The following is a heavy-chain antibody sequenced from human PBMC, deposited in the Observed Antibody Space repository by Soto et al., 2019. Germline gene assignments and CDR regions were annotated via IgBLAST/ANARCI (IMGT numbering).Heavy chain of an antibody. CDR1: GFTFSSYA. CDR3: AKDRRYSSGWYGADGMDV. CDR2: ISGSGGST. V-gene: IGHV3-23*01. Sequence: GGSLRLSCAASGFTFSSYAMSWVRQAPGKGLEWVSAISGSGGSTYYADSVKGRFTISRDNSKNTLYLQMNSLRAEDTAVYYCAKDRRYSSGWYGADGMDVWGQGTTV. J-gene: IGHJ6*02. D-gene: IGHD6-19*01.